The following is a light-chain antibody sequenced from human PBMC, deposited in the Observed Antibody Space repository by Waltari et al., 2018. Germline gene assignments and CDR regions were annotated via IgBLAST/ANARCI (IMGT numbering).Light chain of an antibody. CDR3: QQYDTYPYT. Sequence: DIQMTQSPSTLSASIGDRVTITCRASQSISSWVAWYQKRPGKAPKLLIYKASSLQVGVSSRFSGSGSGTEFTLTISSLQADDFATYYCQQYDTYPYTFGQGTKLDIK. J-gene: IGKJ2*01. V-gene: IGKV1-5*03. CDR1: QSISSW. CDR2: KAS.